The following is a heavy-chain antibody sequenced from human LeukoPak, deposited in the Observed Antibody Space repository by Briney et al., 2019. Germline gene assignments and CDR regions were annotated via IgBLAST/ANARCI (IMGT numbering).Heavy chain of an antibody. Sequence: GRSLRLSCAASGFTFSTYGMNWVRQAPGKGLEWVAVISYDGSYKYADSVKGRFTISRDNSKNTLFLQMNSLRAEDTAVYYCAAPFCGGDCYIGARNDYWGQGTMVTLSS. D-gene: IGHD2-21*02. CDR3: AAPFCGGDCYIGARNDY. J-gene: IGHJ4*02. V-gene: IGHV3-30*03. CDR1: GFTFSTYG. CDR2: ISYDGSY.